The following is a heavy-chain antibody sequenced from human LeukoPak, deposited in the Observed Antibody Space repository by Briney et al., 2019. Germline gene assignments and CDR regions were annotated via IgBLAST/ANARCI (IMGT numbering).Heavy chain of an antibody. V-gene: IGHV3-30*02. J-gene: IGHJ4*02. CDR3: AKGGSGSYPFDY. CDR1: GFTFSSYG. CDR2: IRYDGSNK. D-gene: IGHD3-10*01. Sequence: PGGSLRLSCAASGFTFSSYGMHWVRQGPGKGLEWVAFIRYDGSNKYYADSVKGRFTISRENSKNSLYLQMNSLRAEDTALYYCAKGGSGSYPFDYWGQGTLVTVSS.